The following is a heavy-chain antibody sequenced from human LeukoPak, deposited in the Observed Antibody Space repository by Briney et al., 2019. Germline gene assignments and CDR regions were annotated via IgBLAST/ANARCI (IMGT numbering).Heavy chain of an antibody. CDR3: ARDLWGGLYIAAAGLKPRPNYYMDV. V-gene: IGHV1-2*02. J-gene: IGHJ6*03. CDR2: INPNSGGT. Sequence: ASVKVSCKASGYTFTGYYMHWVRQAPGQGLEWMGWINPNSGGTNYAQKFQGRVTMTRDTSISTAYMELSRLRSDDTAVYYCARDLWGGLYIAAAGLKPRPNYYMDVWGKGTTVTVSS. CDR1: GYTFTGYY. D-gene: IGHD6-13*01.